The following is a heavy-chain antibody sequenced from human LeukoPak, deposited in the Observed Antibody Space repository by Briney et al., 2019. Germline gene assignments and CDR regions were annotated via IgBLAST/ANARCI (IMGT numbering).Heavy chain of an antibody. CDR2: IYHTGRT. J-gene: IGHJ6*04. V-gene: IGHV4-4*02. CDR3: AAYYDFWSSALDV. Sequence: PSETLSLTCAVSGDSMTSNNWWSWVRQPPGKGLEWIGDIYHTGRTNYNPSLKSRVTISVDTSKNQFSLKLSSVTAADTAVYDCAAYYDFWSSALDVWGKGTTVTVSS. D-gene: IGHD3-3*01. CDR1: GDSMTSNNW.